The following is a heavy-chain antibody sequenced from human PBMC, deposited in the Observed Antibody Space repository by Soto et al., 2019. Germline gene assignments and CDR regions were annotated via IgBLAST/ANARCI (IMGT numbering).Heavy chain of an antibody. V-gene: IGHV4-4*07. J-gene: IGHJ5*02. D-gene: IGHD6-13*01. CDR1: GGSISSYY. Sequence: SETLSLTCTVSGGSISSYYWSWIRQPAGKGLEWIGRIYTSGSTYYNPSLKSRVTISVDRSKNQFSLKLSSVTAADTAVYYCARAPYSSSWYWFDPWGQGTLVTVSS. CDR2: IYTSGST. CDR3: ARAPYSSSWYWFDP.